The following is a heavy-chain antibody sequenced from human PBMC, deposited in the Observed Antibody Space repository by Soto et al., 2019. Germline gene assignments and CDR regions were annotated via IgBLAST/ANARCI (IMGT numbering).Heavy chain of an antibody. V-gene: IGHV4-4*02. J-gene: IGHJ2*01. D-gene: IGHD6-6*01. CDR1: GGSISSSKW. CDR3: ASQDYSSSTDASFLVNGYFDL. CDR2: IYHSGST. Sequence: QMQLQESGPGLVKPSGTLSLTCGVSGGSISSSKWWTWVRQPPGKGPEWIGEIYHSGSTNYNPSLQSRVTISLDKSKNQFYLTLTSVTAADTAVYYCASQDYSSSTDASFLVNGYFDLWGRGILVTVSS.